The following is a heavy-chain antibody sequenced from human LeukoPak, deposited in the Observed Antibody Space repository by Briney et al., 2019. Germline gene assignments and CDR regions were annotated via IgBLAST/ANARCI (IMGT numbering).Heavy chain of an antibody. CDR2: IYYSGST. CDR1: GGSINSGDYF. J-gene: IGHJ4*02. D-gene: IGHD3-22*01. Sequence: SETLSLTCTVSGGSINSGDYFWSWIRQYPGKGLEWIGYIYYSGSTYYNPSLKSRVTISVDTSKNQFSLKLSSVTAADTAVYYCARDDRTRLVFDYWGQGTLVTVSS. CDR3: ARDDRTRLVFDY. V-gene: IGHV4-31*03.